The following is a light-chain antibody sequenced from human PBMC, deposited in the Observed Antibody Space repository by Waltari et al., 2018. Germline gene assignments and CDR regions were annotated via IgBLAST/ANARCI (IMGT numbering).Light chain of an antibody. CDR3: SSYTNSDSLYWV. CDR1: SSDIGGYDY. CDR2: DVS. J-gene: IGLJ3*02. V-gene: IGLV2-14*03. Sequence: QSALTQAASVSGSPGQSITISCTGTSSDIGGYDYVSWYQQHPGKAPKLVIYDVSDRPSGVSNRFSGSKSGNTASLTISVLQTEDEADYYCSSYTNSDSLYWVFGGGTKLTVL.